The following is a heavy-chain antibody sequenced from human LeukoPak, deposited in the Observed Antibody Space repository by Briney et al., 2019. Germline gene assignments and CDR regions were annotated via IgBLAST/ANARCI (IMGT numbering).Heavy chain of an antibody. D-gene: IGHD3-16*01. V-gene: IGHV1-18*01. Sequence: ASVKVSCKASGYTFTSYGISWVRQAPGQGLEWMGWISAYNGNTNYAQKLQGRVTMTTDTSTSTAYMELRSLRSDDTAVYYSARALFYVWGSWGAFDIWGQGTMVTVSS. CDR3: ARALFYVWGSWGAFDI. CDR2: ISAYNGNT. CDR1: GYTFTSYG. J-gene: IGHJ3*02.